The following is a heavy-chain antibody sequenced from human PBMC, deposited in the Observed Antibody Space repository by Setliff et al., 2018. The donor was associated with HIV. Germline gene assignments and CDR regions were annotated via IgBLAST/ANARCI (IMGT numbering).Heavy chain of an antibody. V-gene: IGHV4-39*07. CDR3: ARGGYIAARFYYFDY. CDR2: VYYTGST. J-gene: IGHJ4*02. Sequence: SETLSLTCTLSGGSVSSSGYYWGWLRQPPGQGPEWIGSVYYTGSTYYSLSLNSRVTISVDTSKNQFSLKLGSVTAADTAVYYCARGGYIAARFYYFDYWGQGLLVTVSS. D-gene: IGHD6-6*01. CDR1: GGSVSSSGYY.